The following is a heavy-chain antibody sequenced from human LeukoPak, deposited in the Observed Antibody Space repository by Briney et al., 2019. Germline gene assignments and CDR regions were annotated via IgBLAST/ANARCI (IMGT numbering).Heavy chain of an antibody. D-gene: IGHD3-3*01. CDR3: AKTDTYYDFWSGYSSLQDNWFDP. CDR2: ISGSGGST. CDR1: GFTFSSYA. Sequence: GGSLRLSCAASGFTFSSYAMSWVRQAPGKGLEWVSAISGSGGSTYYADSVKGRFTISRDNSKNTLYLQMNSLRAEDTAVYYCAKTDTYYDFWSGYSSLQDNWFDPWGRGTLVTVSS. V-gene: IGHV3-23*01. J-gene: IGHJ5*02.